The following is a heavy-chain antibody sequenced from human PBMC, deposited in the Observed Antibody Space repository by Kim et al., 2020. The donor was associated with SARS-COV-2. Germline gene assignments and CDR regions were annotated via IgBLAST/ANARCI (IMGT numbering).Heavy chain of an antibody. Sequence: SETLSLTCAVYGGSFSGYYWSWIRQPPGKGLEWIGEINHRGSTNYNPSFKSRVTITVDTSKNKFSLKLSSVTAADTAVYYSARGRGRIAAAGAGGYFQHWGQGALVTVSS. V-gene: IGHV4-34*01. J-gene: IGHJ1*01. CDR2: INHRGST. D-gene: IGHD6-13*01. CDR3: ARGRGRIAAAGAGGYFQH. CDR1: GGSFSGYY.